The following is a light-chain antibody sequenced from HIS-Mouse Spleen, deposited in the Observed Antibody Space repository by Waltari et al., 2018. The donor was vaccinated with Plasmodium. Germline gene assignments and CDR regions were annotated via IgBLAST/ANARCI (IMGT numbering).Light chain of an antibody. Sequence: SYVLTQPPSVSVAPGQTARITCGGNNIGSKSVHWYQQKPGQAPVLVVYDDSDRPSGFPERFSGSNPGNTATLTISRVEAGDEADYYCQVWDSSSDHPVFGGGTKLTVL. CDR2: DDS. V-gene: IGLV3-21*02. J-gene: IGLJ2*01. CDR3: QVWDSSSDHPV. CDR1: NIGSKS.